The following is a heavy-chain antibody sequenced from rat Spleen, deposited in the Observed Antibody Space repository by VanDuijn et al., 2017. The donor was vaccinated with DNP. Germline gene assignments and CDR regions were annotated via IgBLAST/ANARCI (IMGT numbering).Heavy chain of an antibody. CDR3: ARGSGTYYWYFDF. J-gene: IGHJ1*01. CDR1: GFTFSNYG. D-gene: IGHD5-1*01. CDR2: ISTGGGNT. Sequence: EVQLMESGGGLVQPGRSLKLSCAASGFTFSNYGMAWVRQAPTKGLEWVASISTGGGNTYYRDSVKGRFIISRDNARNTLYLQMNRLSSEETATYYCARGSGTYYWYFDFWGPGTMVTVSS. V-gene: IGHV5S13*01.